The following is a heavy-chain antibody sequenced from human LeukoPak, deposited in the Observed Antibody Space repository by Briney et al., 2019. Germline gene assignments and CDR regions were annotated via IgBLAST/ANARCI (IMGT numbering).Heavy chain of an antibody. J-gene: IGHJ3*02. Sequence: PSETLSLTCTVSGGSISNYYWSWIRQPPGKGLEWIGYIYYSGSTNYNLSLKSRVTISVDTFKNQFSLKLSSVTAADTAVYYCARRRSGWHDAFDIWGQGTMVTVSS. V-gene: IGHV4-59*01. CDR2: IYYSGST. CDR1: GGSISNYY. D-gene: IGHD6-19*01. CDR3: ARRRSGWHDAFDI.